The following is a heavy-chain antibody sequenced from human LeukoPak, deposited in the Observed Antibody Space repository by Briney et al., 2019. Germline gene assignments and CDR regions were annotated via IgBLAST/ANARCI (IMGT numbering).Heavy chain of an antibody. CDR2: ISNSGRTI. D-gene: IGHD3-16*01. V-gene: IGHV3-48*03. J-gene: IGHJ4*02. CDR1: GFTFSSYE. Sequence: GGSLRLSCAASGFTFSSYEMNWVRQAPGKGLEWVSYISNSGRTIYYADSVKGRFTISRGNAKNSLYLQMNSLRAEDTAVYYCAGGMLYWGQGTLVTVSS. CDR3: AGGMLY.